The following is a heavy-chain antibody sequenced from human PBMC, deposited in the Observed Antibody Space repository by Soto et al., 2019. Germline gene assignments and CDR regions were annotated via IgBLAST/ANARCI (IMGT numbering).Heavy chain of an antibody. Sequence: GASVKVACKASGYNFTTYDIDWVRQAPGQGLEWLGWMDPNSGSTGYAQNFQGRITMTRNISRNTAHMELSSLQSEDTAVYYCARERKFDFWRKGFHYWGQGILVTVSS. V-gene: IGHV1-8*01. D-gene: IGHD3-3*01. CDR2: MDPNSGST. J-gene: IGHJ4*02. CDR3: ARERKFDFWRKGFHY. CDR1: GYNFTTYD.